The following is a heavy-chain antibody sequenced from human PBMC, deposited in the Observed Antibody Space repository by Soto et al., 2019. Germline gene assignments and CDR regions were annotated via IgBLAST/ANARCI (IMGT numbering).Heavy chain of an antibody. J-gene: IGHJ6*02. D-gene: IGHD2-2*01. Sequence: QVQLVQSGAEVKKPGASVKVSCKASGYTFTGYYMHWVRQAPGQGLEWMGWINPNSGGTSYAQKFQGWVTMTRDTSISTAYMERSRLRSDDTAVYYCARDSGGAIVVVPAAYGMDVWGQGTTVTGSS. V-gene: IGHV1-2*04. CDR2: INPNSGGT. CDR1: GYTFTGYY. CDR3: ARDSGGAIVVVPAAYGMDV.